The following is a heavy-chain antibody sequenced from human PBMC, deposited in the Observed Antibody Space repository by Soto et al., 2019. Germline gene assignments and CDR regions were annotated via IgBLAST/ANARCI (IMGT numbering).Heavy chain of an antibody. D-gene: IGHD1-7*01. CDR1: GFAVSSNY. J-gene: IGHJ6*02. Sequence: EVPLVESGGDLVQPGGSLRLSCAASGFAVSSNYMTWVRQAPGKGLEWVSVIHSGGDTHYADSVRGRFTISRDNSKNTLYLQMNSLRAEDTAVYYCARSRTGTTYGGMGVWGQGTTVTVSS. CDR2: IHSGGDT. V-gene: IGHV3-66*01. CDR3: ARSRTGTTYGGMGV.